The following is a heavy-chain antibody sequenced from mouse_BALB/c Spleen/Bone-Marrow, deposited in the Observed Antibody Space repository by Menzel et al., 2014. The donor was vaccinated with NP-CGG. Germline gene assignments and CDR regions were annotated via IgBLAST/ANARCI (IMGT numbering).Heavy chain of an antibody. CDR1: GFTFSSFG. J-gene: IGHJ2*01. V-gene: IGHV5-17*02. Sequence: EVKLVESGGGLVQPGGSRKLSCAASGFTFSSFGMHWVRQAPEKGLEWVAYISSGSSTIYYGDTVMGRFTISRDNPKNTLFLQMTSLRSEDTATYYCVRSGSSSGYFDYWAKAPLSQSPQ. CDR3: VRSGSSSGYFDY. CDR2: ISSGSSTI. D-gene: IGHD1-1*01.